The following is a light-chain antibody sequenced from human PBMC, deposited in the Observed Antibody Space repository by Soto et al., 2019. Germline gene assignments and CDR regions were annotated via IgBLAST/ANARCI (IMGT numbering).Light chain of an antibody. Sequence: IQMTQSPSSLSASVGDRVTITCRASQGISSYLAWYQQKPGKAPKLLIYAASTLQSGVPSRFSGSGSGTDFTLTISCLQSEDFATYYCQQYYSYPQTFGGGTKVDIK. CDR2: AAS. J-gene: IGKJ4*01. CDR3: QQYYSYPQT. V-gene: IGKV1-8*01. CDR1: QGISSY.